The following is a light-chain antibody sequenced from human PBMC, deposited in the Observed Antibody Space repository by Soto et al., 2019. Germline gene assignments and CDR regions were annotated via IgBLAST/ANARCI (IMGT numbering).Light chain of an antibody. J-gene: IGLJ1*01. CDR2: EVS. CDR1: TSDVRGYNY. CDR3: TSYTSSNTLV. Sequence: QSVLTQPASVSGSPGQSITISCTGTTSDVRGYNYVSWYQHHPGKAPKLMIFEVSNRPSGVSNRFSGSKSGNTASPSISGLQTEDEADYYCTSYTSSNTLVFGTGTKVTVL. V-gene: IGLV2-14*01.